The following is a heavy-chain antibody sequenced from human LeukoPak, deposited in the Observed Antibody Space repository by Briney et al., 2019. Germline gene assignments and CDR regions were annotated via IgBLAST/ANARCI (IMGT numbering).Heavy chain of an antibody. CDR3: QSRYLEWLLDY. CDR1: GGSISSSSYY. CDR2: IYYSGNI. Sequence: SETLSLTCTVSGGSISSSSYYWGWIRQPPGKGLEWIGSIYYSGNIYYNPSLKSRVTIFVDTSKNQFSLKLSSVTAADTAVYYCQSRYLEWLLDYWGQGTLVTVSS. J-gene: IGHJ4*02. V-gene: IGHV4-39*01. D-gene: IGHD3-3*01.